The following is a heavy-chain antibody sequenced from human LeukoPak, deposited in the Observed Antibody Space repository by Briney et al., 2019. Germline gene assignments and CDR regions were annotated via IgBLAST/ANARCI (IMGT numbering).Heavy chain of an antibody. Sequence: SETLSLTCTVSGGSISSYYWSWIPQPPGKGLEWIGYIYYSGSTNYNPSLKSRVTISVDTSKNQFSLKLSSVTAADTAVYYCATGGTIFGVVIPFDIWGQGTMVTVSS. CDR2: IYYSGST. CDR3: ATGGTIFGVVIPFDI. V-gene: IGHV4-59*01. J-gene: IGHJ3*02. D-gene: IGHD3-3*01. CDR1: GGSISSYY.